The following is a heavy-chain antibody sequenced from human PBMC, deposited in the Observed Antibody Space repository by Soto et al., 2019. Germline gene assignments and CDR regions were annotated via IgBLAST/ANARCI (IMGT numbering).Heavy chain of an antibody. V-gene: IGHV1-3*01. J-gene: IGHJ3*02. D-gene: IGHD3-9*01. Sequence: QVQLVQSGAEVKKPGASVKVSCKASGYTFTSSAMHWVRQAPGQRLEWMGWINAGNGNTKYSQKFQGRVTITRDTSASTADMELSSLRSEDTAVYYCARPGGYDSLDAFDIWGQGTMVTVSS. CDR1: GYTFTSSA. CDR3: ARPGGYDSLDAFDI. CDR2: INAGNGNT.